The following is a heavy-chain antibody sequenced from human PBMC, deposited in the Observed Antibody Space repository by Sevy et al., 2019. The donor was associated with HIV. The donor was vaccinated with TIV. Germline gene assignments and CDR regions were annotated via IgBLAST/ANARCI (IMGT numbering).Heavy chain of an antibody. J-gene: IGHJ4*02. D-gene: IGHD2-15*01. CDR1: GFTLTNEF. CDR3: AKEGVGGGTYYFDH. CDR2: VYSGGAT. Sequence: GGSLRLSCAVSGFTLTNEFFSWVRQAPGKGLEWVAVVYSGGATYYADSVKGRFTISRDKSKSTLYLQMKSLRAEDTAVYYCAKEGVGGGTYYFDHWGQGTPVTVSS. V-gene: IGHV3-66*01.